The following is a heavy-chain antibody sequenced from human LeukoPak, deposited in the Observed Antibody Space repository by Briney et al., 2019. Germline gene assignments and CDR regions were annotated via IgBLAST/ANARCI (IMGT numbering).Heavy chain of an antibody. V-gene: IGHV3-7*03. D-gene: IGHD3-22*01. Sequence: GGSLRLSCAASGFTFSSYWMSWVRQAPGKGLEWVANIKQDGSEKYYVDSVKGRFTISRDNAKNSLYLQMNSLRAEDTAVYYCAKDEDDSSGYYIHFDYWGQGTLVTVSS. CDR3: AKDEDDSSGYYIHFDY. CDR2: IKQDGSEK. J-gene: IGHJ4*02. CDR1: GFTFSSYW.